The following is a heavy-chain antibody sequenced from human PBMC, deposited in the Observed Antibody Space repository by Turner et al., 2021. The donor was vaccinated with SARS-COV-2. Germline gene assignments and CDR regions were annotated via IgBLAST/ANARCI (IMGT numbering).Heavy chain of an antibody. J-gene: IGHJ4*02. CDR2: ISGSGGTT. D-gene: IGHD3-10*01. CDR3: ANVGSYFFDY. Sequence: EVQLLESGGGLVQPGGSLRLSCAASGFTFSSYAMSWVRQAPGKGLEWVSAISGSGGTTYYAASVKGRFTISRDNSKNTLYLQMNSLRAGDTALYYCANVGSYFFDYWGQGTLVTVSS. V-gene: IGHV3-23*01. CDR1: GFTFSSYA.